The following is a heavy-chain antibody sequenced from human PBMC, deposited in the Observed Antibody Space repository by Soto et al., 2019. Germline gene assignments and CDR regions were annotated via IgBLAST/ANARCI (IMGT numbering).Heavy chain of an antibody. Sequence: GGSLRLSCAASGFTFSSYAMHWVRQAPGKGLEWVAVISYDGSNKYYADSVKGRFTISRDNSKNTLYLQMNSLRAEDTAVYYCAREAAAPSYGMDVWGQGTTVTVSS. D-gene: IGHD6-13*01. CDR3: AREAAAPSYGMDV. CDR2: ISYDGSNK. V-gene: IGHV3-30-3*01. J-gene: IGHJ6*02. CDR1: GFTFSSYA.